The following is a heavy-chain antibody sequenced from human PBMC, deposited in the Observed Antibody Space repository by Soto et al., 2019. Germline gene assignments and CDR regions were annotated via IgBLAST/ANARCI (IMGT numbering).Heavy chain of an antibody. CDR3: ASPGGQYNWFDP. Sequence: QLQLQESGPGLVKPSETLSLTCTVSGGSISSSSYYWGWIRQPPGKGLEWIGSIYYSGSPYYNPPLRRPVTISIDPSRAPCSLTLCSVTAADTAVYSCASPGGQYNWFDPWGQGTLVPVSS. J-gene: IGHJ5*02. V-gene: IGHV4-39*01. CDR1: GGSISSSSYY. CDR2: IYYSGSP. D-gene: IGHD2-15*01.